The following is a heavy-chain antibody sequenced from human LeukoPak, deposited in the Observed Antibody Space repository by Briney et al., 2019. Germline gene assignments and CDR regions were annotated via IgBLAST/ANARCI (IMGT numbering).Heavy chain of an antibody. CDR3: AKDLMRDRWFGES. Sequence: GGSLRLSCAASGFTFSDYAMGWVRQAPGKGPEWVAFIRYVGSNKYYADSVKGRFTISRDTSRNTLYLQMNSLRTDDTAVYYCAKDLMRDRWFGESWGQGTLVTVSS. V-gene: IGHV3-30*02. J-gene: IGHJ5*02. D-gene: IGHD3-10*01. CDR2: IRYVGSNK. CDR1: GFTFSDYA.